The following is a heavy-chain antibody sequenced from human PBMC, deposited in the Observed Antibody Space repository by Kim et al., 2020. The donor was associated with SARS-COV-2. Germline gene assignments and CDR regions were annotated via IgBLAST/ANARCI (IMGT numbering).Heavy chain of an antibody. CDR2: INAGNGNT. V-gene: IGHV1-3*01. Sequence: ASVKVSCKASGYTFTSYVMHWVRQAPGQRLEWMGWINAGNGNTKYSQKFQGRFTITRDTSASTAYMELSSLRSEDTAVYYCARGRELAAAGTLSPFDYWGQGTLVTVSS. D-gene: IGHD6-13*01. CDR3: ARGRELAAAGTLSPFDY. CDR1: GYTFTSYV. J-gene: IGHJ4*02.